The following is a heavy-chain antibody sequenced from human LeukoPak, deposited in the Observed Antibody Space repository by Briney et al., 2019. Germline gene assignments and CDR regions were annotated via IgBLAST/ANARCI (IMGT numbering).Heavy chain of an antibody. CDR1: GGSFSGYY. Sequence: SETLSLTCAVYGGSFSGYYWSWIRQPPGKGLEWIGEINHRGSTNYNPSLKSRVTISVDTSKNQFSLKLSSVTAADTAVYYCARGISAGGRIYCSSTSCYTSWFDPWGQGTLVTVAS. V-gene: IGHV4-34*01. J-gene: IGHJ5*02. CDR3: ARGISAGGRIYCSSTSCYTSWFDP. D-gene: IGHD2-2*01. CDR2: INHRGST.